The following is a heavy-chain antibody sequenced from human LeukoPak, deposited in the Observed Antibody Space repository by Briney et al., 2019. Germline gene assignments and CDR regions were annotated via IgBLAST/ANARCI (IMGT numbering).Heavy chain of an antibody. D-gene: IGHD3-10*01. J-gene: IGHJ4*02. Sequence: PGGSLRLSCAASGFPFTSYWMSWVRQAPGKGLEWVSSISSSSSYIYYADSVKGRFTISRDNAKNSLYLQMNSLRAEDTAVYYCARVIKGSLEFDYWGQGTLVTVSS. CDR2: ISSSSSYI. CDR3: ARVIKGSLEFDY. V-gene: IGHV3-21*01. CDR1: GFPFTSYW.